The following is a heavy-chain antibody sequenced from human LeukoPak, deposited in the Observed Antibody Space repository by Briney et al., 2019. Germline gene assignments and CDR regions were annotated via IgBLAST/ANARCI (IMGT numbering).Heavy chain of an antibody. CDR2: ISAYNGNT. D-gene: IGHD1-26*01. CDR3: ASGASGSYGPSPFDY. V-gene: IGHV1-18*01. Sequence: ASVNVSCKASGYTFTSYGISWVRQAPGQGLEWMGWISAYNGNTNYAQKLQGRVTMTTDTSTSTAYMELRSLRSDDTAVYYCASGASGSYGPSPFDYWGQGTLVTVSS. CDR1: GYTFTSYG. J-gene: IGHJ4*02.